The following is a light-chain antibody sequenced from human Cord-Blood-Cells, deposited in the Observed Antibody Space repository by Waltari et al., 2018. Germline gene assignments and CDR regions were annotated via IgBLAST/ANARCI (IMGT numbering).Light chain of an antibody. Sequence: DIQMTQSPSSLSASVGDRVTITCRASQIISSYLNWYQQKPGKAPKLLIYAASSLQSWVPSRFSGSGSGTDFTLTISSLQPEDFATYYCQQSYSTPYTFGQGTKLEIK. CDR1: QIISSY. CDR2: AAS. V-gene: IGKV1-39*01. CDR3: QQSYSTPYT. J-gene: IGKJ2*01.